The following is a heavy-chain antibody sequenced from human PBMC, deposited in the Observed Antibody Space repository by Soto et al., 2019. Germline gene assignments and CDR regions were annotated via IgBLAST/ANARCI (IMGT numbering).Heavy chain of an antibody. CDR3: ARDQGGTTLYYHGMDV. CDR1: GFTFSSYA. V-gene: IGHV3-30-3*01. J-gene: IGHJ6*02. Sequence: QVQLVESGGVVVQPGRSLRLSCAASGFTFSSYAMHWVRQAPGQGLEWVALIAYDGSNKYYADSVKGRFTISRDNSKNTLYLQMNSLRPEDTAVYHCARDQGGTTLYYHGMDVWGQGTTVTVSS. D-gene: IGHD1-7*01. CDR2: IAYDGSNK.